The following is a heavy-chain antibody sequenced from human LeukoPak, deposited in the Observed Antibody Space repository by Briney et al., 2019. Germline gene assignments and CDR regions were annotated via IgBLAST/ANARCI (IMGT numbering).Heavy chain of an antibody. D-gene: IGHD3-22*01. CDR1: GFTFDDYA. CDR2: ISWNSGSI. V-gene: IGHV3-9*03. J-gene: IGHJ4*02. CDR3: AKEGRAIYYYDSSGYYGVYFDY. Sequence: PGGSLRLSCAASGFTFDDYAMHWVRQAPGKGLEWVSGISWNSGSIGYADSVKGRFTISRDNAKNSLYLQMNSLRAEDMALYYCAKEGRAIYYYDSSGYYGVYFDYWGQGTLVTVSS.